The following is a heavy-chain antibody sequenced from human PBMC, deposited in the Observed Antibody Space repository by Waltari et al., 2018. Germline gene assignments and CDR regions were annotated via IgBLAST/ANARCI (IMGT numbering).Heavy chain of an antibody. Sequence: EVQLEEAGGGVVQPGGSRRLSCAAAGFTFSSYWMTWVRQAPGQGLEWGANINHAGSETDYADSLKGRFPISRDHAKNSLYLQMNSLRAEDPALYYCARDHVFRGDFWSGYYDSWGQGTLVTVSS. CDR3: ARDHVFRGDFWSGYYDS. D-gene: IGHD3-3*01. J-gene: IGHJ4*02. V-gene: IGHV3-7*01. CDR2: INHAGSET. CDR1: GFTFSSYW.